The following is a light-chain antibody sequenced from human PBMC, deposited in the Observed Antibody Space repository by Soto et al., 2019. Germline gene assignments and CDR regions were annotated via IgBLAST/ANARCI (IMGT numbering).Light chain of an antibody. CDR1: QSVSSS. Sequence: EIVMTQSPATLSVFPGERATLSCRASQSVSSSLAWYQQKPGQAPRLLIYGASTRATGIPARFSGSGSGTEFTLPISSLQSEDFAVYYCQQYNNWPPVWTFGQGTKVDIK. CDR3: QQYNNWPPVWT. J-gene: IGKJ1*01. V-gene: IGKV3-15*01. CDR2: GAS.